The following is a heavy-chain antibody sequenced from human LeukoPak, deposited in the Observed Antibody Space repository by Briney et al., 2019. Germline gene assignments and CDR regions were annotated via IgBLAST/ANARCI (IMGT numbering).Heavy chain of an antibody. D-gene: IGHD3-10*01. CDR1: GYTFTSYA. CDR2: INTNTGNP. Sequence: ASVKVSCKASGYTFTSYAMNWVRQAPGQGLEWMGWINTNTGNPTYAQGFTGRFVFSLDTSVSTAYLQISSLKAEDTAVYYCARDALRGVIGEGENWFDPWGQGTLVTVSS. J-gene: IGHJ5*02. V-gene: IGHV7-4-1*02. CDR3: ARDALRGVIGEGENWFDP.